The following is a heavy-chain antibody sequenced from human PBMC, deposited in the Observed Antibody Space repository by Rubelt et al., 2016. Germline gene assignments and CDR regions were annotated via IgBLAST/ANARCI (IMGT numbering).Heavy chain of an antibody. V-gene: IGHV3-66*04. D-gene: IGHD5-18*01. J-gene: IGHJ4*02. CDR2: IYSGGST. CDR1: GSSISSDYY. CDR3: ARLAPGNSYGPFDY. Sequence: LQLQESGPGLVKPSETLSLTCSVSGSSISSDYYWGWIRQPPGKGLEWVSLIYSGGSTYYADSVKGRFTISRDNSRNTVYLQMNSLRADDTAVYYCARLAPGNSYGPFDYWGQGTLVTVSS.